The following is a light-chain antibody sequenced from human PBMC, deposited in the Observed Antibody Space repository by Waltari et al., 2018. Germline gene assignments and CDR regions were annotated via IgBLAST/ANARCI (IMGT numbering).Light chain of an antibody. J-gene: IGKJ2*01. CDR3: QQYYSPPS. V-gene: IGKV4-1*01. CDR1: QSVLFTSNNKNY. CDR2: WAS. Sequence: DIVMTQSPDSLAVSLGERATINCKSSQSVLFTSNNKNYLAWYQQKPGQPPKLLIYWASTRYSVFPDRFSGSGSGTDFSLTISSLQAEDVAVYYFQQYYSPPSFGQGTKLAI.